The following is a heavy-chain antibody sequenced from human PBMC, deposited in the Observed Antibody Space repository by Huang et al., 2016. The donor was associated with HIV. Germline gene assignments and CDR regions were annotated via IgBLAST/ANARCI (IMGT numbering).Heavy chain of an antibody. CDR2: IYNSWTT. Sequence: QVQLQESGPGLVKPSETLSLTCTVSGGSIRSYYWSWIRPPAGKGLEWIGRIYNSWTTNYNPSLKSRVTMSVDMSKNQFSLKLTSVTAGDTAVYYCARALGGIRFDSWGQGILVTVSS. J-gene: IGHJ4*02. V-gene: IGHV4-4*07. CDR3: ARALGGIRFDS. D-gene: IGHD2-15*01. CDR1: GGSIRSYY.